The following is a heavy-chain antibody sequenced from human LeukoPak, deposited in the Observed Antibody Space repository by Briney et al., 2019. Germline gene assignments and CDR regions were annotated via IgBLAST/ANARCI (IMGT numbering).Heavy chain of an antibody. Sequence: AGGSLRLSRAASGFTFSSYSMNWVRQAPGKGLEWISYIGISSGNTKYADSVKGRFTISGDKAKNSLYLQMNSLRVEDTAVYYCARDYKYAFDNWGQGTLVTVSS. D-gene: IGHD5-24*01. CDR2: IGISSGNT. CDR3: ARDYKYAFDN. J-gene: IGHJ4*02. CDR1: GFTFSSYS. V-gene: IGHV3-48*01.